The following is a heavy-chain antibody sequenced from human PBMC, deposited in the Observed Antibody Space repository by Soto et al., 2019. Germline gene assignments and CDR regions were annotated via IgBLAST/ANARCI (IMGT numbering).Heavy chain of an antibody. CDR1: GYTFTSYA. Sequence: ASVKVSCKASGYTFTSYAMHWVRQAPGQRLEWMGWINAGNGNTKYSQKFQGRVTINRDTSASTAYMELSSLRSEDTAVYYCARDEQWLEYDYWGQGTLVTVSS. CDR2: INAGNGNT. D-gene: IGHD6-19*01. V-gene: IGHV1-3*01. CDR3: ARDEQWLEYDY. J-gene: IGHJ4*02.